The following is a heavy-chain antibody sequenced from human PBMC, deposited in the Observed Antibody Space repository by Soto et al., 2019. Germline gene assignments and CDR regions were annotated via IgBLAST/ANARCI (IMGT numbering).Heavy chain of an antibody. CDR2: TYYRSKWYN. CDR1: GDSVSSNSAA. D-gene: IGHD5-18*01. Sequence: SQTLSLTCAISGDSVSSNSAAWNWIRQSPSRGLEWLGRTYYRSKWYNDYAVSVKSRITINPDTSKNQYSLKLTSVTAADAALYYCARDIRGYSRALDYWGQGTQVTVSS. V-gene: IGHV6-1*01. CDR3: ARDIRGYSRALDY. J-gene: IGHJ4*02.